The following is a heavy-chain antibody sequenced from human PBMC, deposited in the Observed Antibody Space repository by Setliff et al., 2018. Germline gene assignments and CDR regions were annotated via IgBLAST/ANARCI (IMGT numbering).Heavy chain of an antibody. J-gene: IGHJ6*03. CDR2: MNPGRGSR. D-gene: IGHD5-18*01. CDR1: DIFTNYY. Sequence: VASVRSPARRLDIFTNYYVHWVRQAPGQGLEWMGVMNPGRGSRNYAQRFQGRVTMTSDTSTSTVYMELSSLRSEDTALYYCARGGHIRYDYYYMDVWGKGTTVTVSS. V-gene: IGHV1-46*01. CDR3: ARGGHIRYDYYYMDV.